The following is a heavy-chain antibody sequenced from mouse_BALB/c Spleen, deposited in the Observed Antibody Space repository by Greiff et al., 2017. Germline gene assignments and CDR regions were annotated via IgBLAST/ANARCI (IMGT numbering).Heavy chain of an antibody. CDR2: ISYDGSN. J-gene: IGHJ2*01. V-gene: IGHV3-6*02. Sequence: DVKLQESGPGLVKPSQSLSLTCSVTGYSITSGYYWNWIRQFPGNKLEWMGYISYDGSNNYNPSLKNRISITRDTSKNQFFLKLNSVTTEDTATYYCARGGIYDGSDYWGQGTTLTVSS. CDR3: ARGGIYDGSDY. CDR1: GYSITSGYY. D-gene: IGHD2-3*01.